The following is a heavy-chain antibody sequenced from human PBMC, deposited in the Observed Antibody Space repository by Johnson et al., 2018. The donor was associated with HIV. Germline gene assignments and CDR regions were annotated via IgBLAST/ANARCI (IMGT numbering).Heavy chain of an antibody. CDR2: IKQDGSEK. Sequence: VHLVESGGGVVQPGRSLRLSCAASGFTFSSYWMSWVRQAPGKGLEWVANIKQDGSEKYYVDSVKGRFTISRDNAKNSLYLQMNSLRAEDTAVYYCARLIVGAPGAFDIWGQGTMVTVSS. CDR3: ARLIVGAPGAFDI. D-gene: IGHD1-26*01. J-gene: IGHJ3*02. CDR1: GFTFSSYW. V-gene: IGHV3-7*05.